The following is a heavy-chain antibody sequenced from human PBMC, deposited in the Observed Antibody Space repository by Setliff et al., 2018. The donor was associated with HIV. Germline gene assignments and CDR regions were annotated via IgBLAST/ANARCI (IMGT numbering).Heavy chain of an antibody. J-gene: IGHJ5*02. D-gene: IGHD2-15*01. CDR3: ARFTVVVFGAGEPSWFDP. CDR1: GYSISSGYY. CDR2: IHYKGNI. V-gene: IGHV4-30-4*08. Sequence: SETLSLTCAVSGYSISSGYYWSWIRQSPGKGLEWIGHIHYKGNIDYNASLKSRLAISSDTSKNQFSLNLSSVIAADTAIYFCARFTVVVFGAGEPSWFDPWGQGILVTVSS.